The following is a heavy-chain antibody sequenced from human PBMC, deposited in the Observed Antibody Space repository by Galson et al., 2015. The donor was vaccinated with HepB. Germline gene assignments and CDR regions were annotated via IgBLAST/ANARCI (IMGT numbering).Heavy chain of an antibody. J-gene: IGHJ4*01. CDR3: TALSSSNSYIFFGY. D-gene: IGHD6-13*01. CDR1: QSDFTNTW. Sequence: SLRLSCAASQSDFTNTWMSWVRQAPGKGLEWIGLIKSKAAGGTTDYAAPVKGRFSISRDDSENTLYLEMNSLKSEDTAVYYCTALSSSNSYIFFGYWGHGTLVTVSS. CDR2: IKSKAAGGTT. V-gene: IGHV3-15*01.